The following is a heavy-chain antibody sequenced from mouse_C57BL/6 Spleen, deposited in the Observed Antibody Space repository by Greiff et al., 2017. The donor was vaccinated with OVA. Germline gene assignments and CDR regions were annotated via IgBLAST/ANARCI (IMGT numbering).Heavy chain of an antibody. V-gene: IGHV5-17*01. CDR3: ARNYDGYYEDYAMDY. J-gene: IGHJ4*01. Sequence: VQLQQSGGGLVKPGGSLKLSCAASGFTFSDYGMHWVRQAPEKGLEWVAYISSGSSTIYYADTVKGRFTISRDNAKNTLFLQMTSLRSEDTAMYYCARNYDGYYEDYAMDYWGQGTSVTVSS. CDR1: GFTFSDYG. D-gene: IGHD2-3*01. CDR2: ISSGSSTI.